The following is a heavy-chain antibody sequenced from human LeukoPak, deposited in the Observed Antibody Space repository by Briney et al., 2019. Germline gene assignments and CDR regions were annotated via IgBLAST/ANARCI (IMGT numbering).Heavy chain of an antibody. J-gene: IGHJ3*02. CDR3: ATQWLRNAFDI. D-gene: IGHD5-12*01. V-gene: IGHV4-59*08. CDR2: IYYSGTT. CDR1: GGSISGYY. Sequence: PSETLSLTCTVSGGSISGYYWSWIRQPPGKGLEWIGFIYYSGTTNYNPSLKSRVTMSVDTARNQFSLKLSSVTAADTAVYYCATQWLRNAFDIWGQGTMVTVSS.